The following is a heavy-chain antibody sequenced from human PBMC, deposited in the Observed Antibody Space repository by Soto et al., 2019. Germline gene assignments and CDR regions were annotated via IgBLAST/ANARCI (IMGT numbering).Heavy chain of an antibody. Sequence: SETLSLPCRVSGCSIISYYWTWIRQAAGKGQEWIGRIYTTGSTNYNPSLKGRVTMSVDTSKNQFSLRLSSVTAADTAVYYCARDLGRDSIDVWGQGTTVTVS. D-gene: IGHD2-15*01. J-gene: IGHJ6*02. V-gene: IGHV4-4*07. CDR1: GCSIISYY. CDR2: IYTTGST. CDR3: ARDLGRDSIDV.